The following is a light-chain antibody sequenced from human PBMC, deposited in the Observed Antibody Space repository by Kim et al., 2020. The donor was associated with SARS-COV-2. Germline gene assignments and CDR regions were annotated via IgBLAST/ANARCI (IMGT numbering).Light chain of an antibody. CDR1: QSVSSN. CDR2: DAS. J-gene: IGKJ2*01. V-gene: IGKV3-15*01. CDR3: KQYHSWPPMYT. Sequence: SRGERAPLACRASQSVSSNLGWYQQKPGQAPRLLIYDASTRATDVPARFSGSGSGTEFTLTINSLQSEDFAVYYCKQYHSWPPMYTFGQGTKLEI.